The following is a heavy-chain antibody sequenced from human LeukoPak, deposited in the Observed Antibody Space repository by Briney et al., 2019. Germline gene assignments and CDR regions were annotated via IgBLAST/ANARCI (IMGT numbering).Heavy chain of an antibody. Sequence: GGSLRLSCAASGFTFSYYGMHWVRQAPGKGLEWVAIIWYDASNKYYANFVKGRFTISRDNSKNTLYLQMNSLRAEDTAVYYCADLKTFPRDYFDYWGQGTLVTVSS. CDR1: GFTFSYYG. J-gene: IGHJ4*02. CDR3: ADLKTFPRDYFDY. V-gene: IGHV3-30*02. CDR2: IWYDASNK.